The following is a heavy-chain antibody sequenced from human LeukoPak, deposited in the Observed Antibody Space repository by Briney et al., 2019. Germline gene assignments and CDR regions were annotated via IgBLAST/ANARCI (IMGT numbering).Heavy chain of an antibody. CDR3: GTLVSSSSAY. D-gene: IGHD6-6*01. J-gene: IGHJ4*02. Sequence: PGGSLRLSCAASGFPFSNYAMSSVHQPAGKGLGWVSALGDSGGSGYYADSAKGRFTISRENCQNTVYLQVSSLRAEDTAVYYCGTLVSSSSAYWGQGTLVTVSS. V-gene: IGHV3-23*01. CDR1: GFPFSNYA. CDR2: LGDSGGSG.